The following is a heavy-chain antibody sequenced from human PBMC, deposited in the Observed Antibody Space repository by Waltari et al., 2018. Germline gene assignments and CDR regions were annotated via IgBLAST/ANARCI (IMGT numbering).Heavy chain of an antibody. J-gene: IGHJ3*02. D-gene: IGHD3-22*01. CDR3: ARRSENDSSGYYSGDAFDI. CDR2: IYYSGRT. Sequence: QLQLQESGPGLVKPSETLSLTCTVSGGSISSSSSYWGWIRQPPGKGLEWIGSIYYSGRTYYNPSLKSRVTISVDTSKNQFSLKLSSVTAADTAVYYCARRSENDSSGYYSGDAFDIWGQGTMVTVSS. CDR1: GGSISSSSSY. V-gene: IGHV4-39*01.